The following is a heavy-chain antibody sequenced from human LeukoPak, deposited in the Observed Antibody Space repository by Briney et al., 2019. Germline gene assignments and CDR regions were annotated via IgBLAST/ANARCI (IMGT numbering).Heavy chain of an antibody. CDR1: GFTLSSYA. Sequence: GGSLRLSCAASGFTLSSYAMSWVRQAPGKGLEWVSSISATGNTYHADSVKGRFTISRDSSKNTLFLQMNRLRPEDAAVYYCANGPHYQILTGFYKVRSHLDYWGQGTLVTVSS. V-gene: IGHV3-23*01. D-gene: IGHD3-9*01. CDR2: ISATGNT. J-gene: IGHJ4*02. CDR3: ANGPHYQILTGFYKVRSHLDY.